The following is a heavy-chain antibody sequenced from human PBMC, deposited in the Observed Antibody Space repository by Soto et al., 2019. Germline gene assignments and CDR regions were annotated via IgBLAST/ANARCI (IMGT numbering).Heavy chain of an antibody. J-gene: IGHJ4*02. CDR2: ITPDNGNT. CDR3: AREPRHAVYFDY. V-gene: IGHV1-3*01. CDR1: GYTFNTYT. Sequence: QVQLVQSGAEVMKPGASVKVSCKASGYTFNTYTIHWVRQAPGQSLEWMGWITPDNGNTYFSQKFQGRVTVTRDTSASTAYLELSSLTSEDTAVYYCAREPRHAVYFDYWGLGSLVPVSS.